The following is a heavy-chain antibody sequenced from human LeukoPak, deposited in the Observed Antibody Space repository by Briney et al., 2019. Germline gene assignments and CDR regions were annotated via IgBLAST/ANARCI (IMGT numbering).Heavy chain of an antibody. CDR2: INHSGST. CDR1: GGSFSGYY. V-gene: IGHV4-34*01. CDR3: ARVRLLRYFDWLPRGNWFDP. D-gene: IGHD3-9*01. J-gene: IGHJ5*02. Sequence: PSETLSLTCAVYGGSFSGYYWSWIRQPPGKGLEWIGEINHSGSTNYNPSLKSRVTISVDTSKNQFSLKLSSVTAADTAVYYCARVRLLRYFDWLPRGNWFDPRGQGTLVTVSS.